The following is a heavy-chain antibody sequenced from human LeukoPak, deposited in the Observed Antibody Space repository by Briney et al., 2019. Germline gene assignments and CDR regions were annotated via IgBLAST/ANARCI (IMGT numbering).Heavy chain of an antibody. CDR3: ARDSAAYMYGFVGF. J-gene: IGHJ4*02. D-gene: IGHD3-10*01. CDR2: ISSTSSTI. Sequence: GGSLRLSCAASGFTFNNYIMTWVRQAPGKGLEWVSSISSTSSTIYYADSVKGRFTISRDNAKNSLDLQMNSLRAEDTAVYYCARDSAAYMYGFVGFWGQGTLVTVSS. CDR1: GFTFNNYI. V-gene: IGHV3-21*06.